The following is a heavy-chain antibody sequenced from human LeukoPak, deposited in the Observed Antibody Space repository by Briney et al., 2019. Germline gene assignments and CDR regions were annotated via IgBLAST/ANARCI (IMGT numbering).Heavy chain of an antibody. Sequence: PSETLSLTCTVSGGSISSGGYYWSWIRQHPGKGLEWIRYVYDRGSTYYNPSLKSRVTISVATSKNQFSLKLSSVTAADTAVYYCARAAHSTVTTTYFDYWGQGTLVTVSS. J-gene: IGHJ4*02. D-gene: IGHD4-17*01. CDR1: GGSISSGGYY. CDR2: VYDRGST. CDR3: ARAAHSTVTTTYFDY. V-gene: IGHV4-31*03.